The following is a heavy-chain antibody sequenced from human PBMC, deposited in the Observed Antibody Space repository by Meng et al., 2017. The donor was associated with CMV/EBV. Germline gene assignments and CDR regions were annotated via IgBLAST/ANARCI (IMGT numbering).Heavy chain of an antibody. J-gene: IGHJ4*02. V-gene: IGHV3-74*03. Sequence: VQLGESGGGLVRPGGSLRLSCADSGFTFSRYWMHWVRQVPGKGLVWVSRLNEDGSFTSYADSVKGRFTISRDNAKNTLYLQMNSLRVDDSGVYYCGRDLTGERDQWGQGTLVTVSS. CDR1: GFTFSRYW. CDR3: GRDLTGERDQ. D-gene: IGHD7-27*01. CDR2: LNEDGSFT.